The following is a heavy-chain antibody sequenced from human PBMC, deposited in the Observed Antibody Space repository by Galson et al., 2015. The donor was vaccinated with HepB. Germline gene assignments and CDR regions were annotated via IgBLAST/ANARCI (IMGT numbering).Heavy chain of an antibody. CDR1: GGTFSSYA. V-gene: IGHV1-69*13. D-gene: IGHD3-22*01. J-gene: IGHJ4*02. CDR3: ARDGPSSGYYGSYFDY. CDR2: IIPIFGTA. Sequence: SVKVSCKASGGTFSSYAISWVRQAPGQGLEWMGGIIPIFGTANYAQKFQGRVTITADESTSTAYMELSSLRSEDTAVYYCARDGPSSGYYGSYFDYWGQGTLVTVSS.